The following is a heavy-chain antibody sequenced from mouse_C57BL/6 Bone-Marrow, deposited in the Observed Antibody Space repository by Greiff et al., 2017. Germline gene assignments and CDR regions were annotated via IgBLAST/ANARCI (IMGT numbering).Heavy chain of an antibody. V-gene: IGHV14-2*01. J-gene: IGHJ1*03. CDR2: IDPEDGET. D-gene: IGHD2-3*01. Sequence: EVKLMESGAELVKPGASVKLSCTASGFNIKDYYMHWVKQRTEQGLEWIGRIDPEDGETKYAPKFQGKATITADTSSNTAYLQLSSLKSEDTAVYYGARPIYDGYYVGWYFDVWGTGTTVTVSS. CDR3: ARPIYDGYYVGWYFDV. CDR1: GFNIKDYY.